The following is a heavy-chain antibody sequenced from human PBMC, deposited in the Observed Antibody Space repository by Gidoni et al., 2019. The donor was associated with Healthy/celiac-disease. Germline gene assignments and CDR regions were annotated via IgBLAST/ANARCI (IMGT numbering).Heavy chain of an antibody. CDR2: INHSGST. J-gene: IGHJ5*02. Sequence: QVQLQQGGAGRLKPSETLSLTCAVYGGSFGGYSWSWIRQPPGKGLEWIGEINHSGSTNYNPSLKSRVTISVDTSKNQFSLKLSSVTAADTAVYYCARGGRYNWNYVVSDWFDPWGQGTLVTVSS. CDR1: GGSFGGYS. V-gene: IGHV4-34*01. D-gene: IGHD1-7*01. CDR3: ARGGRYNWNYVVSDWFDP.